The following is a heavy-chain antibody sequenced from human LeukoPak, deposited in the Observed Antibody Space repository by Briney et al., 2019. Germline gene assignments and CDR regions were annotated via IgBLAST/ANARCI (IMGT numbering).Heavy chain of an antibody. J-gene: IGHJ4*02. CDR2: IIPIFGTA. Sequence: SVKVSCKASGGTFSSYAISWVRQAPGQGLEWMGRIIPIFGTANYAQKFQGRVTITTDESMSTAYMELSSLRSEDTAVYYCAGGYSYGYYFDYWGQGTLVTVSS. D-gene: IGHD5-18*01. CDR3: AGGYSYGYYFDY. V-gene: IGHV1-69*05. CDR1: GGTFSSYA.